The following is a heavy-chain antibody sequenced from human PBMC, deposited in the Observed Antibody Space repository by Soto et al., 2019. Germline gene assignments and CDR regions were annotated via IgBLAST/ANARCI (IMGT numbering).Heavy chain of an antibody. V-gene: IGHV4-59*12. CDR3: ARVRWVLRHDAFDI. D-gene: IGHD2-15*01. Sequence: SETLSLTCTVSGLSISSYYWSLIRQPPGKGLEWIGYIYYSWSTNYNPSLKSRVTISVNTSKNQFSLKLSSVTAADTPLYYCARVRWVLRHDAFDIWGQGTMVTVSS. CDR1: GLSISSYY. J-gene: IGHJ3*02. CDR2: IYYSWST.